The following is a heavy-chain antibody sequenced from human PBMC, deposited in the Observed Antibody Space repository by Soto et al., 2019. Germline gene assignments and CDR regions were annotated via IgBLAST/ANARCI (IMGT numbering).Heavy chain of an antibody. CDR3: ARAGYSNYFDY. CDR2: IYLSGNT. J-gene: IGHJ4*02. Sequence: PSETLSLTCAVSGFSISSGYYWGWIRQPPGKGLEWIGNIYLSGNTYYNPSLKNRVTISVDTSKNQFSLKLNSVTAADTAVYYCARAGYSNYFDYWGQGTPVTVYS. D-gene: IGHD4-4*01. V-gene: IGHV4-38-2*01. CDR1: GFSISSGYY.